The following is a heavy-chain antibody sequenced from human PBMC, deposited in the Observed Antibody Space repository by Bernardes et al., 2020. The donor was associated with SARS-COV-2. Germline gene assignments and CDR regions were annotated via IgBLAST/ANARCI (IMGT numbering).Heavy chain of an antibody. CDR2: ISSGGDT. Sequence: GGSLRLSCPASGFIFSSFAMTWVRQAPGKGLEWVSGISSGGDTYYADSVKGRFTISRDNSKNTLYLQMNGLRVEDTAVYFCAKHFFHFGDYFYDMDVWGQGTTVTVSS. D-gene: IGHD4-17*01. J-gene: IGHJ6*02. CDR3: AKHFFHFGDYFYDMDV. CDR1: GFIFSSFA. V-gene: IGHV3-23*01.